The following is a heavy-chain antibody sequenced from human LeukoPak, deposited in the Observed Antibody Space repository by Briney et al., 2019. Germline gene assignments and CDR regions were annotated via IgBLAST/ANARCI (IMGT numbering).Heavy chain of an antibody. Sequence: PGGTLRLSCAASGFTFSSYSMNWVRQAPGKGLEWVSYISSSSRNIYYADSVKGRFTISRDNAKNSLYLQMNSLRAEDTAVYYCAKEWAIVALDYWGQGTLVTVSS. CDR3: AKEWAIVALDY. CDR1: GFTFSSYS. CDR2: ISSSSRNI. J-gene: IGHJ4*02. V-gene: IGHV3-48*01. D-gene: IGHD5-12*01.